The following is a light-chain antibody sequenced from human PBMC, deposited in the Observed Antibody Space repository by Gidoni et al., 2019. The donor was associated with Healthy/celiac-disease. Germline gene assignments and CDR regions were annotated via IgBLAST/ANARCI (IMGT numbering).Light chain of an antibody. CDR3: QQRSNWPGIT. V-gene: IGKV3-11*01. Sequence: EILFTQSPATPSLSPGERATLSCRASQSVSSYLAWYQQKPGQAPRLLIYDASNRATGIPARFSGSGSGTDFTLTISSLEPEDFAVYYCQQRSNWPGITFGQGTRLEIK. CDR2: DAS. CDR1: QSVSSY. J-gene: IGKJ5*01.